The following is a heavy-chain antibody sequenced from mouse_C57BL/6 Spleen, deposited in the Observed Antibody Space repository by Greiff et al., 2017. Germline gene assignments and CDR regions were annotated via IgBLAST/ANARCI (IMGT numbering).Heavy chain of an antibody. D-gene: IGHD1-1*01. Sequence: VQLQQSGPELVKPGASVKISCKASGYTFTDYYMNWVKQSHGKSLEWIGDINPNNGGTSYNQKFKGKATLTVDKSSSTAYMELRSLTSEDSAVYYCARYYGSSYLYYFDDWGQGTTLTVSS. J-gene: IGHJ2*01. CDR3: ARYYGSSYLYYFDD. CDR2: INPNNGGT. V-gene: IGHV1-26*01. CDR1: GYTFTDYY.